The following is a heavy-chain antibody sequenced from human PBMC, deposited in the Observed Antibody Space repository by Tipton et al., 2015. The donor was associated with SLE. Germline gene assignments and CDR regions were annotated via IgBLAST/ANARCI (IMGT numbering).Heavy chain of an antibody. D-gene: IGHD6-13*01. CDR1: RGSFSGYH. J-gene: IGHJ5*02. Sequence: TLSLTCTIYRGSFSGYHWSWIRQPPGKGLEWIGEINYSGSTNYNPSLKSRVTISIGTSKNQLSLELSSVTAADTAVYYCARQFVAAAGTGWFDPWGQGTLVTVSS. CDR2: INYSGST. CDR3: ARQFVAAAGTGWFDP. V-gene: IGHV4-34*01.